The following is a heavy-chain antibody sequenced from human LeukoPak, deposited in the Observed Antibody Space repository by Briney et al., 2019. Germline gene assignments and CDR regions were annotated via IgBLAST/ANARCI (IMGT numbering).Heavy chain of an antibody. D-gene: IGHD4/OR15-4a*01. CDR1: GGSISSDDYS. CDR3: ARDFAEGDYGKFDY. CDR2: IFYSGST. J-gene: IGHJ4*02. V-gene: IGHV4-30-4*08. Sequence: SETLSLTCTVSGGSISSDDYSWSWIRQPPGKGLEWIGHIFYSGSTYYNPSLWSRLTISVDTSKNQFSLKLSSVTAADTAVYYCARDFAEGDYGKFDYWGQGTLVTVSS.